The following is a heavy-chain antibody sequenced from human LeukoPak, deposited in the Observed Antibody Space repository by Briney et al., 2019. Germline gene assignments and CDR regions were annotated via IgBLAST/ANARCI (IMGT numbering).Heavy chain of an antibody. CDR3: AKSQDYVWRY. CDR1: GLPFNLYR. J-gene: IGHJ4*02. Sequence: PGVSLSLLCAASGLPFNLYRMRWAPQATGKGLEWVSHFSGSGGNTFHAHSVKGRFTISRDNSKNTLYLQMNSLRAEDTAVYYCAKSQDYVWRYWGQGTLVTVSS. D-gene: IGHD3-16*01. CDR2: FSGSGGNT. V-gene: IGHV3-23*01.